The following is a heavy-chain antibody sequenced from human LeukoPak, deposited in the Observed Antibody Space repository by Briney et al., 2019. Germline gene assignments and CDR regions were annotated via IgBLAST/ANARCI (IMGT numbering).Heavy chain of an antibody. CDR1: GGSISSSSYY. D-gene: IGHD3-3*01. J-gene: IGHJ6*03. V-gene: IGHV4-39*07. CDR3: ASGRWVTIGYMDV. Sequence: SETLSLTCTVSGGSISSSSYYWGWIRQPPGKGLEWIGSIYYSGSTYYNPSLKSRVTISVDTSKNQFSLKLSSVTAADTAVYYCASGRWVTIGYMDVWGKGTTVTVSS. CDR2: IYYSGST.